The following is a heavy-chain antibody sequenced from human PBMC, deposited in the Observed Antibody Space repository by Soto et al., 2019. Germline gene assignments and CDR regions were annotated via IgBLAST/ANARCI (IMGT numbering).Heavy chain of an antibody. CDR3: ARSWSSESYYIWSY. J-gene: IGHJ4*02. D-gene: IGHD3-10*01. CDR1: RDSISSGAYY. Sequence: SETLSLTCTVSRDSISSGAYYWSWIRQHPGKGLEWIGYIYYSGHTYYNPSLKSRITISVDTSENQFFLKLSSVIAEDTAVYYCARSWSSESYYIWSYWGQGTLVTVSS. V-gene: IGHV4-31*03. CDR2: IYYSGHT.